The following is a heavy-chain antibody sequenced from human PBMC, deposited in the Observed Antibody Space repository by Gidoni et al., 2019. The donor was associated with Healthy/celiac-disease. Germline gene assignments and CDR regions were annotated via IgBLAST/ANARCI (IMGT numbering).Heavy chain of an antibody. CDR1: GYTFTSYG. Sequence: QVQLVQSGAEVKKPGASVKVSCKASGYTFTSYGISWVRQAPGQGLEWMGWISAYNGNTNYAQKLQGRVTMTTDTSTSTAYMELRSLRSDDTAVYYCARSIIETDYGDYGVHYGMDVWGQGTTVTVSS. V-gene: IGHV1-18*04. CDR3: ARSIIETDYGDYGVHYGMDV. CDR2: ISAYNGNT. D-gene: IGHD4-17*01. J-gene: IGHJ6*02.